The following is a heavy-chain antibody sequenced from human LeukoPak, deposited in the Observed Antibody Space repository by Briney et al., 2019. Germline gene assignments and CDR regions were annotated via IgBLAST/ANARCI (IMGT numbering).Heavy chain of an antibody. V-gene: IGHV3-30*04. J-gene: IGHJ4*02. CDR1: GFIFSSYA. CDR3: ARDRYYFDSRGYYYPSYYFDY. Sequence: GGSLRLSCAASGFIFSSYAMHWVRQAPGEGLEWVAITSSDGSDTYYADSVKGRFTISRDNSKNTLYLQMNSLRPEDTAVYYCARDRYYFDSRGYYYPSYYFDYWGQGSLVTVSS. D-gene: IGHD3-22*01. CDR2: TSSDGSDT.